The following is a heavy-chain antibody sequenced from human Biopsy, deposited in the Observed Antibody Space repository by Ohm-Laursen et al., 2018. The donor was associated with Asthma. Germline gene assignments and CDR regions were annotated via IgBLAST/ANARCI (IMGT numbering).Heavy chain of an antibody. J-gene: IGHJ4*02. CDR1: GGSINSSTW. V-gene: IGHV4-4*03. CDR3: ATLRVYGRGANCFFFNY. CDR2: FFHTGST. D-gene: IGHD4/OR15-4a*01. Sequence: PRTLSLTCTVSGGSINSSTWCRWVRQPPRKGLEWIGEFFHTGSTNYSPSLKSRVTISLDKSKNHFSFNLSAGTAADAAVYYCATLRVYGRGANCFFFNYWGQGTLVTSSS.